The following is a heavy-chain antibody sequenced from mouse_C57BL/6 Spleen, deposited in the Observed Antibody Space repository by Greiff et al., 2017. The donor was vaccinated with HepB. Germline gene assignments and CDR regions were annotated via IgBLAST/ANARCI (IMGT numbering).Heavy chain of an antibody. CDR1: GFSLTSYG. Sequence: VMLVESGPGLVQPSQSLSITCTVSGFSLTSYGVHWVRQSPGKGLEWLGVIWRGGSTDYNAAFMSRLSITKDNSTSQVFFKMNSLQADDTAIYYCAKDYGSSYDYFDYWGQGTTLTVSS. J-gene: IGHJ2*01. D-gene: IGHD1-1*01. CDR3: AKDYGSSYDYFDY. CDR2: IWRGGST. V-gene: IGHV2-5*01.